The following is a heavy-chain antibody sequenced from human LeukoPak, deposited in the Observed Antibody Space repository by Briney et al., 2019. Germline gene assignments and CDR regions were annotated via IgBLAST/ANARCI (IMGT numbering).Heavy chain of an antibody. V-gene: IGHV4-59*01. CDR3: ASGFGYYFDY. J-gene: IGHJ4*02. D-gene: IGHD3-10*01. CDR2: IYYSGST. CDR1: GGPISDYY. Sequence: SETLSLTCTVSGGPISDYYWSWIRQPPRKGPDGIGYIYYSGSTNYNPSLKSRVTISVDTSKNQFSLKLNSVTAADTAVYYCASGFGYYFDYWGQGTLVTVSS.